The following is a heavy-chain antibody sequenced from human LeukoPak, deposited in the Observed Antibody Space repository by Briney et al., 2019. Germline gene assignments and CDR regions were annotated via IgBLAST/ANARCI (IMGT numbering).Heavy chain of an antibody. CDR2: ISSRSGYI. J-gene: IGHJ3*02. V-gene: IGHV3-21*01. CDR1: GFTFSTYT. D-gene: IGHD3-22*01. CDR3: AREEDYFDSSGYYLSAFDI. Sequence: GGSLRLSCATSGFTFSTYTMNWVRQAPGKGLEWVSSISSRSGYIYYADSVKGRFTISRDNAKNSLYLQMNSLRAEDTAVYYCAREEDYFDSSGYYLSAFDIWGQGTMVTVSS.